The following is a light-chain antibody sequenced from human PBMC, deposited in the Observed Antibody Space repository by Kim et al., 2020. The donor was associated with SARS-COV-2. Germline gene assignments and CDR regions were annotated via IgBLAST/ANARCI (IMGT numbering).Light chain of an antibody. Sequence: LSTGERDTLSCRASQSVGNSFAWYQQKPGQPPRLLIYDAFSRATGIPARFSASGSGTDFTLTISSLEPEDFAVYYCQQRGNWPLTFGQGTKVDIK. J-gene: IGKJ1*01. V-gene: IGKV3-11*01. CDR2: DAF. CDR3: QQRGNWPLT. CDR1: QSVGNS.